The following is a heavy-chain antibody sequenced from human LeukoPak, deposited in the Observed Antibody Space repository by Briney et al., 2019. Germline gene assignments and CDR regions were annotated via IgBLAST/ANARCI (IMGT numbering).Heavy chain of an antibody. CDR3: VRMVPEYSSSWDGLFDY. CDR1: GGSISSSSYY. J-gene: IGHJ4*02. Sequence: SETLSLTCTVSGGSISSSSYYWGWIRQPPGKGLEWIGSIYYSGSTYYNPSLKSRVTISVDTSKNQFSLRLSSVTAADTAVYYCVRMVPEYSSSWDGLFDYWGQGTLVTVSS. D-gene: IGHD6-13*01. V-gene: IGHV4-39*01. CDR2: IYYSGST.